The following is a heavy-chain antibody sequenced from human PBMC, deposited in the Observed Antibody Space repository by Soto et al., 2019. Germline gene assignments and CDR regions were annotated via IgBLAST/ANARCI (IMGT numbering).Heavy chain of an antibody. CDR1: GGSISSYY. CDR3: ARGGPDIVVVPAAVGPYYYYYYYMDV. D-gene: IGHD2-2*01. V-gene: IGHV4-59*01. J-gene: IGHJ6*03. Sequence: SETLSLTCTVSGGSISSYYWSWIRQPPGKGLEWIGYIYYSGSTNYNPSLKSRVTISVDTSKNQFSLKLSSVTAADTAVYYCARGGPDIVVVPAAVGPYYYYYYYMDVWGKGTTVTVSS. CDR2: IYYSGST.